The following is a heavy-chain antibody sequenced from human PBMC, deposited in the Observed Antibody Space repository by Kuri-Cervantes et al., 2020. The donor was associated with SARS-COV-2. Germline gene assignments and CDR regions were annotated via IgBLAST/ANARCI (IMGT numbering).Heavy chain of an antibody. CDR1: GFTSSAYT. Sequence: ETLSLTCEATGFTSSAYTMNWVRQGPGKALQWVSSISGSGSYMYYADSVKGRFTISRDSAKNSVYLQMNSLRGEDTAVYYCARVAGEGPIYYYYMDVWGKGTTVTVSS. CDR2: ISGSGSYM. J-gene: IGHJ6*03. D-gene: IGHD2-21*01. CDR3: ARVAGEGPIYYYYMDV. V-gene: IGHV3-21*01.